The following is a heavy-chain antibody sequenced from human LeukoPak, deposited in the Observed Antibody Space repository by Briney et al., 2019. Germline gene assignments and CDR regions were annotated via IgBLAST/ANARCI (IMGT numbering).Heavy chain of an antibody. D-gene: IGHD3-3*01. CDR2: IYYSGST. Sequence: ETLSLTCTVSGGSISSYYWSWIRQPPGKGLEWIGYIYYSGSTNYNPSLKSRVTISVDTSKNQFSLKLSSVTAADTAVYYCARDPDGGGMDVWGQGTTVTVSS. J-gene: IGHJ6*02. CDR3: ARDPDGGGMDV. V-gene: IGHV4-59*01. CDR1: GGSISSYY.